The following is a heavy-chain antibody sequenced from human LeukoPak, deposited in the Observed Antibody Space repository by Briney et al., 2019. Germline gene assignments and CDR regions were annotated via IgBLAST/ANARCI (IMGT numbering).Heavy chain of an antibody. D-gene: IGHD5-24*01. CDR3: ARGLRFRDGYNY. CDR2: INHNGST. CDR1: GGSFSGYY. Sequence: PSETLSLTCAVYGGSFSGYYWSWIRQPPGKGLEWIGEINHNGSTNYNPSLKSRVTISVDTSKNQFSLKLSSVTAADTAVYYCARGLRFRDGYNYWGQGTLVTVSS. J-gene: IGHJ4*02. V-gene: IGHV4-34*01.